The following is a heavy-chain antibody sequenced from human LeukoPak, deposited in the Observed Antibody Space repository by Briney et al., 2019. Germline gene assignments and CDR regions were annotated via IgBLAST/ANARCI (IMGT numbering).Heavy chain of an antibody. CDR2: ISSSGGPI. CDR3: ARDLIRRDGYNSEAFDI. J-gene: IGHJ3*02. V-gene: IGHV3-48*03. CDR1: GFTLSSYE. D-gene: IGHD5-24*01. Sequence: PGGSLRLSCAASGFTLSSYEMNWVRQAPGKGLEWVSYISSSGGPIFYADSVKGRFTISRDNAKNSLYLQMNSLRAEDTAVYYCARDLIRRDGYNSEAFDIWGQGTMVTVSS.